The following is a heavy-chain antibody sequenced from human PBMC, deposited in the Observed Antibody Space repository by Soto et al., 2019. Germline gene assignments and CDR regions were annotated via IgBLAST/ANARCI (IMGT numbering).Heavy chain of an antibody. J-gene: IGHJ6*02. CDR2: IYYSGST. CDR3: AMSEVVPAPHYYYYGRDV. CDR1: GGSISSGGYY. D-gene: IGHD2-2*01. V-gene: IGHV4-31*03. Sequence: QVQLQESGPGLVKPSQTLSLTCTVSGGSISSGGYYWSWIRQHPGKGLEWIGYIYYSGSTYYNPSLMSRVTIAVDTSKNQFSLKLSSVTAADTAVYYCAMSEVVPAPHYYYYGRDVWGQGPTVTFSS.